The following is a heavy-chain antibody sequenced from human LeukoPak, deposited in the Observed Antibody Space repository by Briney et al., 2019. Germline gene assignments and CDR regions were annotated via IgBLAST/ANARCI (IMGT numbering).Heavy chain of an antibody. CDR3: ARGGYCSSTTCSLYNGLDV. D-gene: IGHD2-2*01. J-gene: IGHJ6*02. Sequence: GRSLRLSCAASGFTFSIYGMHWVRQAPAKGLEWVAVIWYDGSNKYYADSVKGRFTISRDNSKSTLYLQMNSLRAEDTAVYYCARGGYCSSTTCSLYNGLDVWGQGTTVTVSS. V-gene: IGHV3-33*01. CDR1: GFTFSIYG. CDR2: IWYDGSNK.